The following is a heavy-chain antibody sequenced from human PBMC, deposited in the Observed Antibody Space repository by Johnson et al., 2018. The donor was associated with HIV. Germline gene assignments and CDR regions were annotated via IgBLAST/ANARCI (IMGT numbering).Heavy chain of an antibody. CDR1: GFTFSSHA. Sequence: QVQLVESGGGVVQPGRSLRLSCAASGFTFSSHAMHWVRQAPGKGLEWVTFISNDGSNKYYADSVRGRFTISRDNSKNTLYLQMNSLKTEDTAVYYCTTGVSGGVTPGREIDAFDIWGQGTMVTVSS. J-gene: IGHJ3*02. CDR2: ISNDGSNK. CDR3: TTGVSGGVTPGREIDAFDI. V-gene: IGHV3-30*04. D-gene: IGHD2-21*02.